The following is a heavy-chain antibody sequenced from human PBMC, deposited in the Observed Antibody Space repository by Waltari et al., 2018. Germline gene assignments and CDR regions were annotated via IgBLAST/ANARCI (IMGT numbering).Heavy chain of an antibody. CDR3: ARDKDIVVVPAAMYFDY. J-gene: IGHJ4*02. D-gene: IGHD2-2*01. CDR1: GGTFSSYA. Sequence: QVQLVQSGAEVKKPGSSVKVSCKASGGTFSSYAISWVRQAPGQGLEWMGRIIPILGIANYAQKFQGRVTITADKATSTAYMELSSLRSEDTAVYYCARDKDIVVVPAAMYFDYWGQGTLVTVSS. V-gene: IGHV1-69*04. CDR2: IIPILGIA.